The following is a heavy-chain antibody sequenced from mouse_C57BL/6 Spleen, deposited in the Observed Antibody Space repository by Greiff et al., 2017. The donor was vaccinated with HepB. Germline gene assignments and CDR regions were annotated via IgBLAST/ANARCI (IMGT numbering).Heavy chain of an antibody. CDR3: ARTELLPYFDY. J-gene: IGHJ2*01. V-gene: IGHV1-82*01. CDR2: IYPGDGDT. CDR1: GYAFSSSW. Sequence: QVQLQQSGPELVKPGASVKISCKASGYAFSSSWMNWVKQRPGKGLEWIGRIYPGDGDTNYNGKFKGKATLTADKSSSTAYMQLSSLTSEDSAVYFCARTELLPYFDYWGQGTTLTVSS. D-gene: IGHD2-12*01.